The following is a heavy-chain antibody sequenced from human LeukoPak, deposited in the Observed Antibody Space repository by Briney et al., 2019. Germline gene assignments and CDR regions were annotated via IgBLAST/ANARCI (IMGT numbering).Heavy chain of an antibody. D-gene: IGHD4-11*01. V-gene: IGHV6-1*01. CDR3: ARGPNTVSRYYYYYYMDV. J-gene: IGHJ6*03. CDR2: TYYRSKWYN. Sequence: SQTLSLTCAISGDSVSSNSAAWNWIRQSPSRGLEWLGRTYYRSKWYNDYAVSVKSRITINPDTSKNQFSLQLNSVTPEDTAVYYCARGPNTVSRYYYYYYMDVWGKGTTVTVSS. CDR1: GDSVSSNSAA.